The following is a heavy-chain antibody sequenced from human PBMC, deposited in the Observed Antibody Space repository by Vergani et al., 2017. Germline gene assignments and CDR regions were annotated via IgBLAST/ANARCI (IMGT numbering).Heavy chain of an antibody. J-gene: IGHJ4*02. D-gene: IGHD3-22*01. Sequence: QVQLVQSGSEVRKPGASVKVSCQVCGYSLTELTIHWVRPAPGKGLEWMGGFDPEHGEVTFAHHIQGRVTMTEDRSTDTAYMELSSLRPEDTALYYCAIVTDCYYSSSYYLDYWGQGTLVTVSS. CDR1: GYSLTELT. CDR2: FDPEHGEV. V-gene: IGHV1-24*01. CDR3: AIVTDCYYSSSYYLDY.